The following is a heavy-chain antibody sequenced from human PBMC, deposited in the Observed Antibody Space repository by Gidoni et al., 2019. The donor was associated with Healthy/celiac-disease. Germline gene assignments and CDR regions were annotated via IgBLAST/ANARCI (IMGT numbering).Heavy chain of an antibody. Sequence: EVQLVESGGGLVQPGGSLKLSWAASGFTFSGSAMPWVRQPSGKGLEWVGRIRSKANSYATAYAASVKGRFTISRDDSKNTAYLQMNSLKTEDTAVYYCTRLYDYVWGSYPRGMDVWGQGTTVTVSS. CDR1: GFTFSGSA. J-gene: IGHJ6*02. D-gene: IGHD3-16*02. V-gene: IGHV3-73*02. CDR2: IRSKANSYAT. CDR3: TRLYDYVWGSYPRGMDV.